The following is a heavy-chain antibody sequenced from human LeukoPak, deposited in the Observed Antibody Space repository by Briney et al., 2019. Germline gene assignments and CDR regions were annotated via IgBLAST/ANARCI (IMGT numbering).Heavy chain of an antibody. CDR3: ARMYYYGSGSYYTLIDY. V-gene: IGHV4-61*01. J-gene: IGHJ4*02. CDR2: IYYSGSP. Sequence: PSETLSLTCTVSGGSVSSGSYYWSWIRQPPGKGLEWIGYIYYSGSPNYNPSLKSRVTISVDTSKNQFSLKLSSVTAADTAVYYCARMYYYGSGSYYTLIDYWGQGTLVTVSS. D-gene: IGHD3-10*01. CDR1: GGSVSSGSYY.